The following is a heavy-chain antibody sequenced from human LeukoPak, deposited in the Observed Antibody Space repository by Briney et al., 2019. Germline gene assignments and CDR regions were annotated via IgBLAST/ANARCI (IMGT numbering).Heavy chain of an antibody. CDR3: AKDYPGSSGWSNFDY. J-gene: IGHJ4*02. CDR2: ISGSGGST. Sequence: PGGSLRLSCAASGFTFSSYAMSWVRQAPGKGLEWVSAISGSGGSTYYADSVKGRFTISRGNSKNTLYLQMNSLRAEDTAVYYCAKDYPGSSGWSNFDYWGQGTLVTVSS. D-gene: IGHD6-19*01. V-gene: IGHV3-23*01. CDR1: GFTFSSYA.